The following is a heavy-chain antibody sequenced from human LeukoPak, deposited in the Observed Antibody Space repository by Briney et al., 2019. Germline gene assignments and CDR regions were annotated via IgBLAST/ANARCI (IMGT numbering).Heavy chain of an antibody. CDR1: GFTLSSST. CDR3: AIADSSSWYNFDY. CDR2: ISASTTTT. V-gene: IGHV3-48*02. D-gene: IGHD6-13*01. Sequence: PGGSLRLSCAASGFTLSSSTMNWVRQAPGKGLEWVSYISASTTTTYYADSVKGRFTISRDNAKNSLYLQMNSLRDEDTAVYYCAIADSSSWYNFDYWGQGTLVTVSS. J-gene: IGHJ4*02.